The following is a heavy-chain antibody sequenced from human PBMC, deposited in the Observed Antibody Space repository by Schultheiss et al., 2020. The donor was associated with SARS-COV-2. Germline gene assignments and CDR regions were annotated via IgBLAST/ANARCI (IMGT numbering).Heavy chain of an antibody. CDR2: ISYDGSNK. D-gene: IGHD2-2*01. Sequence: GGSLRLSCAASGFTFSSYEMNWVRQAPGKGLEWVAVISYDGSNKYYADSVKGRFTISRDNSKNTLYLQMNSLRAEDTAVYYCARDEAVVEGIDYWGQGTLVTVSS. J-gene: IGHJ4*02. V-gene: IGHV3-30*01. CDR3: ARDEAVVEGIDY. CDR1: GFTFSSYE.